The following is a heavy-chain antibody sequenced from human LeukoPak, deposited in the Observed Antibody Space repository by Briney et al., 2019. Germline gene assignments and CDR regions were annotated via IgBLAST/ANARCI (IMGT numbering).Heavy chain of an antibody. D-gene: IGHD6-13*01. CDR1: GGSLTSYY. Sequence: SETLSLTCTVSGGSLTSYYWSWVRQPPGKGLEWIGYIYYSGTTSYNPSLKSRVTISVDTSKNQFSLKLSSVTAADTAVYYCATVAFGSSWYSDYWGQGTLVTVSS. CDR3: ATVAFGSSWYSDY. CDR2: IYYSGTT. J-gene: IGHJ4*02. V-gene: IGHV4-59*08.